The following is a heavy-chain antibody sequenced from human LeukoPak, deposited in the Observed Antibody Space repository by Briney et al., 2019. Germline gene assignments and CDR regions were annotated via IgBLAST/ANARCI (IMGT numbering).Heavy chain of an antibody. CDR2: ISGSGGST. Sequence: GGSLRLSCAASGFTFSSYAMSWVRQAPGKGLEWVSAISGSGGSTYYADSVKGRFTISRDNAKNSLYLQMNSLRAEDTAVYYCARDALLTDAFDIWGQGTMVTVSS. CDR1: GFTFSSYA. V-gene: IGHV3-23*01. CDR3: ARDALLTDAFDI. J-gene: IGHJ3*02.